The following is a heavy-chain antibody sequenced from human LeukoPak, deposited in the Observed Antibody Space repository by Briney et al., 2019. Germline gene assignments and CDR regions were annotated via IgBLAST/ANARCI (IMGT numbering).Heavy chain of an antibody. CDR2: IYTSGST. V-gene: IGHV4-4*07. J-gene: IGHJ5*02. Sequence: SETLSLTCTVSGGSISSYYWSWIRQPAGKGLEWIGRIYTSGSTNYNPSLKSRVTMSVDTSKNQFSLKLSSVTAADTAVYYCASRYCGGDCYSDNWFDPWGQGTLVTVSS. CDR1: GGSISSYY. CDR3: ASRYCGGDCYSDNWFDP. D-gene: IGHD2-21*02.